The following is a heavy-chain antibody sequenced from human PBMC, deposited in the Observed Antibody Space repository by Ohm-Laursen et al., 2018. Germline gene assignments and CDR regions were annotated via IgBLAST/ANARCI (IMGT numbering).Heavy chain of an antibody. Sequence: SETLSLTCSVSGGSVSSRNFYWSWIRQPPGKGLEWIGHISYTGYTSYKSSLKSRVTISLDTSRKHFSLRLTSLAAADTAVYYCARGSNEYGGLYFPHWGQGTLVTVSS. V-gene: IGHV4-61*03. D-gene: IGHD4-23*01. CDR3: ARGSNEYGGLYFPH. CDR2: ISYTGYT. CDR1: GGSVSSRNFY. J-gene: IGHJ1*01.